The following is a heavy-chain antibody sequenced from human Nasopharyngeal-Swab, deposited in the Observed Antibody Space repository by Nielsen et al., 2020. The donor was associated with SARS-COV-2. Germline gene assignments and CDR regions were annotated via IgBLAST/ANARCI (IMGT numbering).Heavy chain of an antibody. Sequence: WIRQPPGKELEWVAVISYDGSNKYYADSVKGRFTISRDNSKNTLYLQMNSLRAEDTAVYYCAKDSLMYYDILTGYYPQPDYYYYGMDVWGQGTTVTVSS. CDR2: ISYDGSNK. CDR3: AKDSLMYYDILTGYYPQPDYYYYGMDV. D-gene: IGHD3-9*01. V-gene: IGHV3-30*18. J-gene: IGHJ6*02.